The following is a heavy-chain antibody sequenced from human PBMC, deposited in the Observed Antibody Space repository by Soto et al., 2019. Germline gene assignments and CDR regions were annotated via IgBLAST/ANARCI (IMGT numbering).Heavy chain of an antibody. J-gene: IGHJ4*02. Sequence: QVQLVQSGAEVKKPGASVKVSCKASGYTFTSYGISWVRQAPGQGLEWMGWISAYNGNTNYAQKLQGRVTMTSDTSTSTAYMELRSLRSDDTAVYYCAREALRYFDWLHSFDYWGQGTLVTVSS. V-gene: IGHV1-18*04. CDR2: ISAYNGNT. D-gene: IGHD3-9*01. CDR3: AREALRYFDWLHSFDY. CDR1: GYTFTSYG.